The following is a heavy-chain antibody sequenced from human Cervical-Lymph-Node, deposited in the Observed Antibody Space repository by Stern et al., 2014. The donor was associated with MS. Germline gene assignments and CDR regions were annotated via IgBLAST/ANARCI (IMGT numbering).Heavy chain of an antibody. J-gene: IGHJ6*02. CDR2: ISSSGNYI. Sequence: EVQLVESGGGLVKPGGSLRLSCEASGFTFSGYNMNWLRQAPGKGLEWVSCISSSGNYIDYADSVKGRFTISRDNAKNSLYLEMNSLRAEDTAVYYCARDSALVVVPTAPGLYGMDVWGQGTTVTVSS. CDR3: ARDSALVVVPTAPGLYGMDV. V-gene: IGHV3-21*01. CDR1: GFTFSGYN. D-gene: IGHD2-2*01.